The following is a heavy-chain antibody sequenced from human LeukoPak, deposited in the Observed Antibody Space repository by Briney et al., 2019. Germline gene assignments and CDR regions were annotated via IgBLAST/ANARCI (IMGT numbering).Heavy chain of an antibody. V-gene: IGHV1-18*01. D-gene: IGHD5-24*01. Sequence: GASXKVSCKASGYTFTSYGISWVRQAPGQGLEWMGWISAYNGNTKYAQKLQGRVTMTTDTSTSTAYMELSSLRSEDTAVYYCARSRDGYKYWGQGTLVTVSS. J-gene: IGHJ4*02. CDR1: GYTFTSYG. CDR3: ARSRDGYKY. CDR2: ISAYNGNT.